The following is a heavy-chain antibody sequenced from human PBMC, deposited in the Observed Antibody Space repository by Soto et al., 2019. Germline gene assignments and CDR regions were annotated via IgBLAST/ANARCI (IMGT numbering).Heavy chain of an antibody. D-gene: IGHD3-22*01. J-gene: IGHJ4*02. CDR3: ARDGLDGYFDY. CDR2: ISSSSSTI. V-gene: IGHV3-48*01. CDR1: GFTFSSYS. Sequence: EVQLVESGGGLVQPGGSLRLSCAASGFTFSSYSMNWVRQAPGKGLEWVSYISSSSSTIYYADSVKGRFTISRDNAKNPLYLQMNSLRAEDTAVYYCARDGLDGYFDYWGQGTLVTVSS.